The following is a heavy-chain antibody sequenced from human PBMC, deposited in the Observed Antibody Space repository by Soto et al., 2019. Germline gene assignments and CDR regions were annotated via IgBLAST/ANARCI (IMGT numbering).Heavy chain of an antibody. J-gene: IGHJ4*02. D-gene: IGHD2-15*01. CDR3: ARADIPVGYCSGGSCYTLLDY. Sequence: ASVKVSCKASGYTFTGYYMHWVRQAPGQGLEWMGWINPNSGGTNYAQKFQGWVTMTRDTSISTAYMELSRLRSDDTAVYYCARADIPVGYCSGGSCYTLLDYWGQGTLVTVSS. V-gene: IGHV1-2*04. CDR2: INPNSGGT. CDR1: GYTFTGYY.